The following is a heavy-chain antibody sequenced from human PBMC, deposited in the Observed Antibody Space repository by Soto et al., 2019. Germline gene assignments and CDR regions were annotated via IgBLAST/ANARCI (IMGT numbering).Heavy chain of an antibody. CDR3: ARYRRDYYDSSGPENWFDS. D-gene: IGHD3-22*01. CDR2: IYYSGST. Sequence: SETLSLTCTVSGGSISSGGYYWSWIRQHPGKGLEWIGYIYYSGSTYYNPSLKSRVTISVDTSKSQFSLKLSSVTTADTAVYYCARYRRDYYDSSGPENWFDSWGQGTLVTVSS. V-gene: IGHV4-31*03. CDR1: GGSISSGGYY. J-gene: IGHJ5*01.